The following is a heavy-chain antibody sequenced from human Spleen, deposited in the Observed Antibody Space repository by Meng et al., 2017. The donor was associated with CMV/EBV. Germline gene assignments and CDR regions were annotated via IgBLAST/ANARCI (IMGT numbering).Heavy chain of an antibody. J-gene: IGHJ2*01. CDR3: ATEDWGSGYLDL. CDR2: VSVVNGNT. Sequence: SGHTLNNYVIHWVRQAPGQRLEWMGLVSVVNGNTRYSQTFQGRFTISRDTSSTSSTTAYMELSSLTSEDTAVYYCATEDWGSGYLDLWGRGALVTVSS. CDR1: GHTLNNYV. D-gene: IGHD3-16*01. V-gene: IGHV1-3*01.